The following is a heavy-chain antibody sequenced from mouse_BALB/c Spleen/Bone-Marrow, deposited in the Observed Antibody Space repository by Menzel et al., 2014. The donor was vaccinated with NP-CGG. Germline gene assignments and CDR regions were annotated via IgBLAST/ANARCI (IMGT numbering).Heavy chain of an antibody. Sequence: VKLVESGAELVRPGSSVKISCKASGYAFSVYWMNWVKQRPGQGLEWIGQIYPGDGDTNYNGKFKGRATLTADKSSNTAYMQLSSLTSEDSAVYFCARGGISVDYWGQGTPLTASS. V-gene: IGHV1-80*01. J-gene: IGHJ2*01. CDR2: IYPGDGDT. CDR3: ARGGISVDY. CDR1: GYAFSVYW.